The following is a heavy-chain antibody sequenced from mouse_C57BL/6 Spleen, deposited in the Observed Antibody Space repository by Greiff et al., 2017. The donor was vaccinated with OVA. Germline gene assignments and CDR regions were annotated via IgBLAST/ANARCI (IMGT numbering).Heavy chain of an antibody. J-gene: IGHJ4*01. CDR1: GFTFSDYY. Sequence: EVKLMESEGGLVQPGSSMKLSCTASGFTFSDYYMAWVRQVPEKGLEWVANINYDGSSTYYLDSLKSRFIISRDNAKNILYLQMSSLKSEDTATYYCARDQGNLGLLNRAMDYWGQGTSVTVSS. CDR3: ARDQGNLGLLNRAMDY. CDR2: INYDGSST. D-gene: IGHD3-1*01. V-gene: IGHV5-16*01.